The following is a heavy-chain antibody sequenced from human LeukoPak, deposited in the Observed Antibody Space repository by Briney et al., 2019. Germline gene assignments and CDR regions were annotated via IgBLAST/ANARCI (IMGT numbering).Heavy chain of an antibody. V-gene: IGHV3-7*03. CDR2: IDKHGNGK. D-gene: IGHD6-13*01. J-gene: IGHJ6*02. Sequence: GGSLRLSCAASGFTFSISYVTWVRQAPGKGLEWVANIDKHGNGKYYVDSVQCRFAISRDYATNSVFLQMHSLRAEDTAVYYCASGIAAAGFYYGMDVWGQGTTVTVSS. CDR1: GFTFSISY. CDR3: ASGIAAAGFYYGMDV.